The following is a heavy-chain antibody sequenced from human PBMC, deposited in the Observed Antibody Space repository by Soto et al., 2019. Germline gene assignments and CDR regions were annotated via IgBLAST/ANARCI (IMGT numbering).Heavy chain of an antibody. J-gene: IGHJ4*02. CDR3: ANTPPGGSYMFDY. CDR2: ISGSGGST. D-gene: IGHD1-26*01. CDR1: GFTFSSYA. V-gene: IGHV3-23*01. Sequence: PGGSLRLSCAASGFTFSSYAMSWVRQAPGKGLEWVSAISGSGGSTYYADSVKGRPTISRDNSKNTLYLQMNSLRAEDTAVYYCANTPPGGSYMFDYWGQGTLVTVSS.